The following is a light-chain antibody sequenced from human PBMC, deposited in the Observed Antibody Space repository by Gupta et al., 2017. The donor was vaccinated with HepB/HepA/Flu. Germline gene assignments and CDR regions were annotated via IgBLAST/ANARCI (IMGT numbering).Light chain of an antibody. Sequence: QLVLTQSPSASASLGASVKLTCTLSSGHSRNAIAWHQQPPEKGPRYLMKVNSDGSNSKGDEIPDRFSGSSSGTERYLTISSLQSEDEADYYCQTWDSGIRVFGGGTKLTVL. CDR3: QTWDSGIRV. V-gene: IGLV4-69*01. CDR2: VNSDGSN. J-gene: IGLJ3*02. CDR1: SGHSRNA.